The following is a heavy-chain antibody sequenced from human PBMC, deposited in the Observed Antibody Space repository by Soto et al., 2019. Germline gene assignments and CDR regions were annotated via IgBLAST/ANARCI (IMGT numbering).Heavy chain of an antibody. D-gene: IGHD2-2*01. CDR3: ARRGIVVVPAAHRNNYYYYGMDV. Sequence: HPGGSLRLSCAASGFTFSSYAMHWVRQAPGKGLEWVSVISYDGSNKYYADSVKGRFTISRDNSKNTLYLQMNSLRAEDTAVYYCARRGIVVVPAAHRNNYYYYGMDVWGQGTTVTVSS. CDR2: ISYDGSNK. CDR1: GFTFSSYA. J-gene: IGHJ6*02. V-gene: IGHV3-30-3*01.